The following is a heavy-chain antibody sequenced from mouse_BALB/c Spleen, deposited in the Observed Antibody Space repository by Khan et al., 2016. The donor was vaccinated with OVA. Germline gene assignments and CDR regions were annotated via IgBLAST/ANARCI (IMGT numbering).Heavy chain of an antibody. J-gene: IGHJ2*01. CDR1: GFSITSDYS. CDR2: IHFSGRT. Sequence: EVKLLESGPDLVKPSQSLSLTCTVTGFSITSDYSWHWVRQFPGNKLEWMGYIHFSGRTNSNPSLKSRVSITRDTSKNQFFLHLNSVTPDDTATYYCSIFDYDGIDFWGQGTTLTVSS. D-gene: IGHD2-4*01. CDR3: SIFDYDGIDF. V-gene: IGHV3-1*02.